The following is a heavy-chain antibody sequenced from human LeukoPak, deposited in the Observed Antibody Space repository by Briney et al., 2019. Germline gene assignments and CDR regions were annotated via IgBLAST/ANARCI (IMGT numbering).Heavy chain of an antibody. V-gene: IGHV1-2*02. Sequence: GASVKVSCKASGYTFTGYYIHWVRQAPGQGLEWMGWINPNSGGTNYAQTFQGRVTMTRDTSISAAYMELKSLTFDDTAMYYCAREENSGFRWGQGTLVIVSS. J-gene: IGHJ1*01. CDR2: INPNSGGT. CDR3: AREENSGFR. D-gene: IGHD5-12*01. CDR1: GYTFTGYY.